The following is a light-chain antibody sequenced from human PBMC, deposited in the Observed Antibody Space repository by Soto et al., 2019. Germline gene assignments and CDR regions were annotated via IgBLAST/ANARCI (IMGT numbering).Light chain of an antibody. V-gene: IGKV1-39*01. CDR2: DAS. CDR3: QQSYITPYT. Sequence: IQMTQSASYMSAIVGHTGTITCMACQSMSNYLNWYQHKPGKAPTLLIYDASSLESGVPSRFRGSGSGTDFTLTISSLQPEDFATYYCQQSYITPYTFGQGTRLEIK. J-gene: IGKJ5*01. CDR1: QSMSNY.